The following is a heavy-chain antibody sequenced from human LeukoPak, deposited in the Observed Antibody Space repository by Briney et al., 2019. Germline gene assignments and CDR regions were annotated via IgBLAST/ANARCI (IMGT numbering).Heavy chain of an antibody. CDR2: SNPNSGGT. CDR3: ARDLEALAAIDY. D-gene: IGHD2-15*01. V-gene: IGHV1-2*06. CDR1: GYSFTGYY. J-gene: IGHJ4*02. Sequence: ASVHVSCKASGYSFTGYYIHWVRQAPGQGLEWMGRSNPNSGGTNYAQKFQVRLSMTRDTSISTAYMELSRLTSDDTAVHFCARDLEALAAIDYWGQGTLVTVSS.